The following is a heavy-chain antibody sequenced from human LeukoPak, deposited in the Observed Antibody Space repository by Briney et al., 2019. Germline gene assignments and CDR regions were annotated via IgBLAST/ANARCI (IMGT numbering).Heavy chain of an antibody. CDR3: ARGGEQQLVLGYHYGMDV. Sequence: ASVKVSCKASGYTFTGYYMHWVRQAPGQGLEWMGWINPNSGGTNYAQKFQGRVTMTRDTSTSTAYMELRSLRSDDTAVYYCARGGEQQLVLGYHYGMDVWGQGTTVTVSS. CDR2: INPNSGGT. D-gene: IGHD6-13*01. CDR1: GYTFTGYY. J-gene: IGHJ6*02. V-gene: IGHV1-2*02.